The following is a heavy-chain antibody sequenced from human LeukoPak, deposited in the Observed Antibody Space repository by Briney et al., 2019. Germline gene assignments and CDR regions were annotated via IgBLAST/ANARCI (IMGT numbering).Heavy chain of an antibody. CDR1: GGSISSSSYY. D-gene: IGHD6-13*01. V-gene: IGHV4-39*01. CDR3: ARRPRYSSSWDTFDY. Sequence: TPSETLSLTCTVSGGSISSSSYYWGWTRQPPGKGLEWIGSIYYSGSTYYNPSLKSRVTISVDTSKNQFSLKLSSVTAADTAVYYCARRPRYSSSWDTFDYWGQGTLVTVSS. CDR2: IYYSGST. J-gene: IGHJ4*02.